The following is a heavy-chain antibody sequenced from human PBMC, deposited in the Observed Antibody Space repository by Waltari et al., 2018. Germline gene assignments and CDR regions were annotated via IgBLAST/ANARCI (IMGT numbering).Heavy chain of an antibody. CDR3: ARLGAAATLGAFDI. CDR2: INPNSGGT. V-gene: IGHV1-2*02. J-gene: IGHJ3*02. Sequence: QVQLVPSAADVKKPGASLKVPCKASGYTFTGYVIHWVRQAPGQGLECMGWINPNSGGTNYAQKFQGRVTMTRDTSISTAYMDLSSLRSDDTAVYYCARLGAAATLGAFDIWGQGTMVTVSS. D-gene: IGHD2-15*01. CDR1: GYTFTGYV.